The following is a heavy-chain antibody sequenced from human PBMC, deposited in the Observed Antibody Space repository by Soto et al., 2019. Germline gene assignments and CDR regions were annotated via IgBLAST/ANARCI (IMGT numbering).Heavy chain of an antibody. V-gene: IGHV1-18*01. D-gene: IGHD2-15*01. Sequence: QVQLVQSGAEVKKPGASVKVSCKASGYTFTNYDINWVRQAPGQGLEWMGWISAYNGDTNYAQKLQGRVTMTTDTSPSTAYMELSSLRSDDTAVYYCARSGLPDPVVVVGHTPFDPWGQGTLVTVSS. CDR2: ISAYNGDT. CDR1: GYTFTNYD. CDR3: ARSGLPDPVVVVGHTPFDP. J-gene: IGHJ5*02.